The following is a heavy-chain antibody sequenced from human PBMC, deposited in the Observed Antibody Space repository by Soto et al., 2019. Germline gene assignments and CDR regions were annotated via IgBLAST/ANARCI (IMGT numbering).Heavy chain of an antibody. J-gene: IGHJ6*02. CDR2: INPSGGST. CDR1: GYTFTAYY. CDR3: ARESLATDYYYGMDV. V-gene: IGHV1-46*04. Sequence: ASVKVSCKAYGYTFTAYYMRWVRQAPGQGLEWMGIINPSGGSTSYAQKMQDRVSMNGEPCTSTLYMGMSSVEFEGTALYYCARESLATDYYYGMDVWAQGTTVTVSS.